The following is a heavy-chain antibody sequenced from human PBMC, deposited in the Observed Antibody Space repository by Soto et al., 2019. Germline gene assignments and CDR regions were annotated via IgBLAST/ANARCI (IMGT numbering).Heavy chain of an antibody. CDR1: GFTFSSYA. D-gene: IGHD6-13*01. Sequence: GGSLRLSCAASGFTFSSYAMHWVRQAPGKGLEWVAVISYDGSNKYYADSVKDRFTISRDNSKNTLYLRMDGLRAEDTAVYYCAKGAGPRGFRFDYWGQETLVTVSS. V-gene: IGHV3-30-3*01. J-gene: IGHJ4*02. CDR3: AKGAGPRGFRFDY. CDR2: ISYDGSNK.